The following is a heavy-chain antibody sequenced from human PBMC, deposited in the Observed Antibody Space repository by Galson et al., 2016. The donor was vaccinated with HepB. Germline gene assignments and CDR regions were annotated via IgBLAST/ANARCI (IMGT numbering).Heavy chain of an antibody. CDR3: ARVWGVVTAKTADAFDI. Sequence: SLRLSCAASGFSFSNYAVSWVRQAPGKGLEWVASINQDGSPKSYADSVKGRFTVSRDNAKNSLYLQMNSLGAEDTAVYYCARVWGVVTAKTADAFDIWGQGTMVTVSS. CDR1: GFSFSNYA. J-gene: IGHJ3*02. CDR2: INQDGSPK. V-gene: IGHV3-7*01. D-gene: IGHD2-21*02.